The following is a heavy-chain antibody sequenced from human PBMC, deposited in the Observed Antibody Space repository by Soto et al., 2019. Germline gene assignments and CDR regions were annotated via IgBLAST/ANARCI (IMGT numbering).Heavy chain of an antibody. Sequence: PSETLSLTGTVSGGSISSGGYYWSWIRQHPGKGLEWIGYIYYSGSTYYNPSLKSRVTISVDTSKNQFSLKLSSVTAADTAVYYSAREGSLGVVDYWGQGTLVTVSS. D-gene: IGHD7-27*01. J-gene: IGHJ4*02. CDR3: AREGSLGVVDY. V-gene: IGHV4-31*03. CDR1: GGSISSGGYY. CDR2: IYYSGST.